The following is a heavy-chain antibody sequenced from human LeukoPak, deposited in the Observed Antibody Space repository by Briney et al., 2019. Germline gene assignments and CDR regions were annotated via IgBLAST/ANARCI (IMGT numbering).Heavy chain of an antibody. J-gene: IGHJ6*02. CDR2: IYYSGST. CDR1: GGSISSYY. CDR3: AREWASYYYYGTDV. D-gene: IGHD1-26*01. V-gene: IGHV4-59*01. Sequence: SETLSLTCTVSGGSISSYYWSWIRQPPGKGLEWIGYIYYSGSTNYNPSLKSRVTISVDTSKNQFSLKLSSVTAADTAVYYCAREWASYYYYGTDVWGQGTTVTVSS.